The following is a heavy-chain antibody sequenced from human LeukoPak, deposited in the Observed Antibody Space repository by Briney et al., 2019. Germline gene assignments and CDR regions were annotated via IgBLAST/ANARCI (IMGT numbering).Heavy chain of an antibody. CDR2: IYTSGST. CDR1: GGSISSGSYY. D-gene: IGHD3-16*01. J-gene: IGHJ5*02. V-gene: IGHV4-61*02. CDR3: ARSMRGSFDP. Sequence: TLSLTCTVSGGSISSGSYYWSWIRQPAGKGLEWIGRIYTSGSTNYNPSLKSRVTISVDTSKNQFSLKLSSVTAADTAVYYCARSMRGSFDPWGQGTLVTVSS.